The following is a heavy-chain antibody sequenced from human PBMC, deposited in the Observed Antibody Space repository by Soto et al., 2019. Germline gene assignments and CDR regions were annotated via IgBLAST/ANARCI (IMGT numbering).Heavy chain of an antibody. D-gene: IGHD6-6*01. Sequence: ASVKVSCKASGYTFTSYDINWVRQATGQGLEWMGWMNPNSGNTGYAQKFQGRVTMTRNTSISTAYMELSSLRSGDTAVYYCASGIAARGYYYYMDVWGKGTTVTVSS. CDR3: ASGIAARGYYYYMDV. CDR1: GYTFTSYD. J-gene: IGHJ6*03. V-gene: IGHV1-8*01. CDR2: MNPNSGNT.